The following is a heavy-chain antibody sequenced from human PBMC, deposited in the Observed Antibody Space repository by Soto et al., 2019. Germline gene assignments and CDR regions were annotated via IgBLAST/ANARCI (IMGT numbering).Heavy chain of an antibody. CDR3: ARDVAVAGIVDY. CDR2: INHMGST. D-gene: IGHD6-19*01. J-gene: IGHJ4*02. V-gene: IGHV4-34*01. CDR1: GGSFSGYY. Sequence: QVQLQQWGAGLLKPSETLSLTCAVYGGSFSGYYWSCIRQPPGKGLEWIGEINHMGSTNYNPSLKSRVAISVDTSKHQFSLKLSSVTAADTAVYYCARDVAVAGIVDYWGQGTLVTVYS.